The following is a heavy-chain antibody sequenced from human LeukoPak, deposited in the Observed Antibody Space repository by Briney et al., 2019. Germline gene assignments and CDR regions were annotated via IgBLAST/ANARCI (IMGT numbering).Heavy chain of an antibody. J-gene: IGHJ5*02. V-gene: IGHV1-69*01. CDR2: IIPIFGTA. CDR3: ARDARSSMVRGVIFWYEP. D-gene: IGHD3-10*01. CDR1: GAAFTSYA. Sequence: SVKLSCKAAGAAFTSYAISWVRHAPGQGLEWMGGIIPIFGTANYAQKFQGRVTITADESTSTAYMELSSLRSEDKAVYYCARDARSSMVRGVIFWYEPWGKGTLVTVSS.